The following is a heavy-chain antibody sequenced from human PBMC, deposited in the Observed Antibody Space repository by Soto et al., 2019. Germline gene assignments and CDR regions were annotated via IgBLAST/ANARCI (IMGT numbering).Heavy chain of an antibody. CDR2: ISGSGGST. J-gene: IGHJ6*02. CDR3: AGRLLSSYYYGSGSYIGNGMDV. V-gene: IGHV3-23*01. D-gene: IGHD3-10*01. CDR1: GFTFSSYA. Sequence: GGSLRLSCAASGFTFSSYAMSWVRQAPGKGLEWVSAISGSGGSTYYADSVKGRFTISRDNSKNTLYLQMNSLRAEDTAVYYCAGRLLSSYYYGSGSYIGNGMDVWGQGTTVTVSS.